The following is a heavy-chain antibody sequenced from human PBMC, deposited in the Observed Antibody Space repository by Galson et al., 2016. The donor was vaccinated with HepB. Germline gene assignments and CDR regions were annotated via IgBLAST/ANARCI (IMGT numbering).Heavy chain of an antibody. J-gene: IGHJ5*02. V-gene: IGHV1-3*01. CDR3: ARDRGAPAAISIYNWFDP. Sequence: SVKVSCKASGCTFTSYAVHWVRQAPGQRLEWMGWINAGNGNTKCSQKFQGRVTIARDTSASTAYMELSSLRSEDTAVYYCARDRGAPAAISIYNWFDPWGQGTLVTVSS. CDR2: INAGNGNT. CDR1: GCTFTSYA. D-gene: IGHD2-2*01.